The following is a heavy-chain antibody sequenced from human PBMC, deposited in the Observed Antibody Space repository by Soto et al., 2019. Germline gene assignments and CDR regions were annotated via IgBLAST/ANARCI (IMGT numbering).Heavy chain of an antibody. Sequence: GGSLRLSCAASGFTFSSYAMSWVRQAPGKGLEWVSAISGSGGSTYYADSVKGRFTISRDNSKNTLYLQMNSLRAEDTAVYYCASRDYYYYYGMDVWGQGTTVTVSS. CDR2: ISGSGGST. CDR3: ASRDYYYYYGMDV. J-gene: IGHJ6*02. V-gene: IGHV3-23*01. CDR1: GFTFSSYA.